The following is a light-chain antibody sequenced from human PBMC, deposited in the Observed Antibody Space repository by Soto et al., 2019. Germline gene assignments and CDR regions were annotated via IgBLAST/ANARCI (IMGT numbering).Light chain of an antibody. J-gene: IGKJ2*01. V-gene: IGKV3-15*01. CDR2: GAS. Sequence: DIVMTQSPATLSVSPGERATLSCRASQSVSTNLAWYQQKPGQAPILLIYGASTRASAIPARFSGSGSGTEFTLTISSLQSEDVAVYYCQQYNNWPLYTFGQGTKLEIK. CDR1: QSVSTN. CDR3: QQYNNWPLYT.